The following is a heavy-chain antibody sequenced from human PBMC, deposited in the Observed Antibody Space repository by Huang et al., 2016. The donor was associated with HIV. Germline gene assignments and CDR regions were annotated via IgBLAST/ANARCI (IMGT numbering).Heavy chain of an antibody. CDR3: ARHERWAMVRGVPQWGFDY. CDR1: GGSISSRSYY. V-gene: IGHV4-39*01. D-gene: IGHD3-10*01. Sequence: QLQLQESGPGLVKPSETLSLTCTVSGGSISSRSYYWGWIRQPTGKGLEWIGTIYSSGSTYYNPSLKGRVTISVDTSKNQFSLKLSAVTAADTAVYYCARHERWAMVRGVPQWGFDYWGQGTLVTISS. CDR2: IYSSGST. J-gene: IGHJ4*02.